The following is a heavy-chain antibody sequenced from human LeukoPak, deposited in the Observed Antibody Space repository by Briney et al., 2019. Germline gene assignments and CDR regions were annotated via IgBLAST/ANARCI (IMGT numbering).Heavy chain of an antibody. Sequence: GGSLRLSCAASGFTFSDYYMSWIRQAPGKGLEWVSYISSSGSTIYYADSVKGRFTISRDNAKNSLYLQMNNLRAEDTAVYYCARSRGVATIPYGMDVWGQGTTVTVSS. D-gene: IGHD5-12*01. CDR3: ARSRGVATIPYGMDV. V-gene: IGHV3-11*01. CDR1: GFTFSDYY. J-gene: IGHJ6*02. CDR2: ISSSGSTI.